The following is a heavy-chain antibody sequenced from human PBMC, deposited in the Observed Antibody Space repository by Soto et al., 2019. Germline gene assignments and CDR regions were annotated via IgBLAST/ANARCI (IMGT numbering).Heavy chain of an antibody. Sequence: QVQLQESGPGLVKPSGTLSLTCAVSGGSISSSNWWRWVRQPPGKGLEWIGGIYHSGGTNYNPSRKTRVTISVDQCKNQSTLKPSTVPAADTAVYYCARTTRGGYYCESCGPPGWYFDLWGRGTLVTVSS. D-gene: IGHD3-22*01. CDR2: IYHSGGT. CDR1: GGSISSSNW. CDR3: ARTTRGGYYCESCGPPGWYFDL. J-gene: IGHJ2*01. V-gene: IGHV4-4*02.